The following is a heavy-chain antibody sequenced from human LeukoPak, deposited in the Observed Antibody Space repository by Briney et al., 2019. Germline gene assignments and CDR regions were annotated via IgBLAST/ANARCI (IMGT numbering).Heavy chain of an antibody. D-gene: IGHD3-10*01. J-gene: IGHJ5*02. CDR2: INPNSGGT. Sequence: ASVKVSCKASGYTFTSYYMHWVRQAPEQGLEWMGWINPNSGGTNYAQKFQGRVTMTRDTSISTAYMELSRLRSDDTAVYYCARELTMVRGVNNWFDPWGQGTLVTVSS. CDR3: ARELTMVRGVNNWFDP. V-gene: IGHV1-2*02. CDR1: GYTFTSYY.